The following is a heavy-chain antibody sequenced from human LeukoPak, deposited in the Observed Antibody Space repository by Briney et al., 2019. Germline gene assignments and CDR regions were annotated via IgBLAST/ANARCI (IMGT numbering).Heavy chain of an antibody. CDR3: AKHTSYYYYYMDV. V-gene: IGHV3-23*01. D-gene: IGHD3-3*01. J-gene: IGHJ6*03. CDR2: ISGSGGTA. CDR1: GFTFSTYA. Sequence: GGSLRLSCAASGFTFSTYAMSWVRQAPGKGLEWVSVISGSGGTAYYADSVKGRFTISRDNSKNTLYLQMNSLRVEDTAVYYCAKHTSYYYYYMDVWGKGTTVTVSS.